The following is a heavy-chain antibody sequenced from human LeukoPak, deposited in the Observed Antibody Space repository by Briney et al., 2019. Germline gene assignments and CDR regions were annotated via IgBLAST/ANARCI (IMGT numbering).Heavy chain of an antibody. V-gene: IGHV3-23*01. J-gene: IGHJ4*02. CDR3: AKAQKYYYDSSDY. Sequence: GGSLRLSCAASRFTFSKYAMNWVRQAPGKGLEWVSTINDSGDNTYYADSVKGRFTISRDNSKNTLYLQMNSLRADDTAAYYCAKAQKYYYDSSDYWGQGTLVTVSS. CDR2: INDSGDNT. CDR1: RFTFSKYA. D-gene: IGHD3-22*01.